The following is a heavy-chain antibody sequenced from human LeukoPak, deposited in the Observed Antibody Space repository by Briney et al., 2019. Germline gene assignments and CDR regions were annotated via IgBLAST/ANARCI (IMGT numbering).Heavy chain of an antibody. CDR3: ARIRINYAFDI. J-gene: IGHJ3*02. D-gene: IGHD2/OR15-2a*01. CDR1: GYSISSGYY. CDR2: IYYSGSIFHSGST. V-gene: IGHV4-38-2*02. Sequence: SETLSLTCNVSGYSISSGYYWGWIRQPPGKGLEWSGSIYYSGSIFHSGSTYYKPSLNRRVTMSADTSKNQFSLKLSSVTAADTAVYYCARIRINYAFDIWGQGTMVTVSS.